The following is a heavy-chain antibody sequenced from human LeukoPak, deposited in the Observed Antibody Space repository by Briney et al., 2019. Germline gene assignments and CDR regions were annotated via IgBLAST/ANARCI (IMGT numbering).Heavy chain of an antibody. Sequence: GGSLRLSCAASGFTFSSFWMHWVRQAPGKGLVWVSRINSVGSSTSYADSVKGRFTISRDNAKNTLYLQMNSLRAEDTAVYYCAGERTSGWDAFDFWGQGTLVTVSS. V-gene: IGHV3-74*01. CDR3: AGERTSGWDAFDF. J-gene: IGHJ4*02. D-gene: IGHD6-19*01. CDR2: INSVGSST. CDR1: GFTFSSFW.